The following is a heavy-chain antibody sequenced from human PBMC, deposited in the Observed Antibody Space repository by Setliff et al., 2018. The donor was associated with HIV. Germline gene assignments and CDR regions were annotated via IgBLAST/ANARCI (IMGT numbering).Heavy chain of an antibody. CDR3: AQLGMVDDFDY. CDR2: LYYSGST. Sequence: SETLSLTCTVSGDSVSSRSYYWSWIRQPPGKGLEWIGYLYYSGSTNYNPSLKSRVTISVDTSKNHFSLKLRSVTAADTAVYYCAQLGMVDDFDYWGQGTLVTVSS. V-gene: IGHV4-61*03. D-gene: IGHD1-1*01. J-gene: IGHJ4*02. CDR1: GDSVSSRSYY.